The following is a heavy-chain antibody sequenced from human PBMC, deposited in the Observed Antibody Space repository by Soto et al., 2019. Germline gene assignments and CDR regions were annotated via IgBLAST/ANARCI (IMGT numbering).Heavy chain of an antibody. J-gene: IGHJ4*02. Sequence: QLQLQESGSGLVKPSQTLSLTCAVSGGSISSGGYSWSWIRQPPGKGLEWIGYIYHSGSTYYNPPLKSRVTISLDRSKTQFSLKLSSVTAAETAVYYCARGMTTVTTLDYWGQGTLVTVSS. V-gene: IGHV4-30-2*01. CDR1: GGSISSGGYS. CDR3: ARGMTTVTTLDY. CDR2: IYHSGST. D-gene: IGHD4-17*01.